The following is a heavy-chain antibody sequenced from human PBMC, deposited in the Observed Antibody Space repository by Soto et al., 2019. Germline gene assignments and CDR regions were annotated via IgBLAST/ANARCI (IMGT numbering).Heavy chain of an antibody. J-gene: IGHJ6*02. D-gene: IGHD3-3*01. Sequence: QVQLQESGPGLVKPSQTLSLTCPVSGGSISGGDYYWCWIRQPPGKGLECIGYIYSSGSTYYNPSLQSRVTISVDTSKNQFSQKLISVTAADTAGYYCARVFASGYRYYYYGMDVWGQGTTVTGS. CDR2: IYSSGST. CDR1: GGSISGGDYY. V-gene: IGHV4-30-4*01. CDR3: ARVFASGYRYYYYGMDV.